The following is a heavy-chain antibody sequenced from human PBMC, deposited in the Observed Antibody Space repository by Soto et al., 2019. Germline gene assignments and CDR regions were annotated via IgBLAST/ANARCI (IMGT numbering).Heavy chain of an antibody. D-gene: IGHD3-10*01. Sequence: QVQLQESGPGLVKPSETLSLICSDSGGSISSHNWGWIRLPPGKGREWSGDIRDSGDTSYNPSLTSRVTMSLDASKKGFSVMLTSVTAADPAVYYCVRQGFGALHGLVDVWGQGTTVTVSS. CDR1: GGSISSHN. V-gene: IGHV4-59*08. CDR2: IRDSGDT. CDR3: VRQGFGALHGLVDV. J-gene: IGHJ6*02.